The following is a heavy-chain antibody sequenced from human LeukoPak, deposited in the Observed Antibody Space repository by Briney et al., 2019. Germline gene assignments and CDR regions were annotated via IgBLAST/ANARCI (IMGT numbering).Heavy chain of an antibody. CDR2: IDGDGGST. V-gene: IGHV3-74*03. CDR3: ARTMTGGFFDF. J-gene: IGHJ4*02. CDR1: GFTFSGFW. D-gene: IGHD3-16*01. Sequence: PGGSLRLSCAASGFTFSGFWMHWVRQAPGKGLVWVSRIDGDGGSTTYADSVKGRFTISRDNARNTLHLQMISLRAEDTAVYYCARTMTGGFFDFWGLGTLVTVSS.